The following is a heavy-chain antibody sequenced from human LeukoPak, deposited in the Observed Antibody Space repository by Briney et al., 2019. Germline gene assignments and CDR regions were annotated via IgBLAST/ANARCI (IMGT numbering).Heavy chain of an antibody. D-gene: IGHD6-19*01. J-gene: IGHJ4*02. CDR2: ISWNSGSI. CDR3: AKEIRYSSGWHGGLDY. Sequence: PGGSLRLSCAASGFTFDDYAMHWVRQAPGKGLEWVSGISWNSGSIGYADSVKGRFTISRDNAKNSLYLQMNSLRAEDTALYYCAKEIRYSSGWHGGLDYWGQGTLVTVSS. CDR1: GFTFDDYA. V-gene: IGHV3-9*01.